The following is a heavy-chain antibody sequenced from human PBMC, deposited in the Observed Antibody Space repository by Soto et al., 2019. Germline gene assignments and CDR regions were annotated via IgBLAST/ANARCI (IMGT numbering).Heavy chain of an antibody. CDR3: ARDRGVVPPGGGMDV. V-gene: IGHV4-4*02. J-gene: IGHJ6*02. CDR1: GGSISSSDW. D-gene: IGHD2-2*01. Sequence: QVQLQASGPGLVKPSGSLSLTCSVSGGSISSSDWWSWVRQSPGKGLEWIAEVYHTGNTNFNPSLKSRVTLSVDKSKNQFSLNLNSVTAADTAVYYCARDRGVVPPGGGMDVWGQGTQVTVSS. CDR2: VYHTGNT.